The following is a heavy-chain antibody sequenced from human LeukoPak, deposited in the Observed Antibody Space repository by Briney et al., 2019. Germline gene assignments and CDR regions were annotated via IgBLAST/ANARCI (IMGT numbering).Heavy chain of an antibody. Sequence: SETLSLTCTVSGGSISSSNYYWSWIRQPAGKGLEWIGRIYTSGSTNYNPSLKSRVTISVDTSKNQFSLKLSSVTAADTAVYYCARGLWFGDENPPYFDYWGQGTLVTVSS. J-gene: IGHJ4*02. V-gene: IGHV4-61*02. CDR1: GGSISSSNYY. CDR2: IYTSGST. D-gene: IGHD3-10*01. CDR3: ARGLWFGDENPPYFDY.